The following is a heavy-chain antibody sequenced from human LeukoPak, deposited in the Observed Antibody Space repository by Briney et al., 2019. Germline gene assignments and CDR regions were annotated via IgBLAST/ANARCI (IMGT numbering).Heavy chain of an antibody. CDR2: ISGSGGGT. D-gene: IGHD3-22*01. CDR3: AKGRDSSGYFDY. Sequence: PGGSLRLSCAASGFTFSSYAMSWVRQAPGKGLEWVSAISGSGGGTYYADSVKGRFTISRDNSKKILYLQMNSLRVEDTALYYCAKGRDSSGYFDYWGQGTLVTASS. J-gene: IGHJ4*02. V-gene: IGHV3-23*01. CDR1: GFTFSSYA.